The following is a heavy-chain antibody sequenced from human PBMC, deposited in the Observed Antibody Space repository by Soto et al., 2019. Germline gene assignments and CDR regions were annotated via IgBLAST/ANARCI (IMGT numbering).Heavy chain of an antibody. CDR1: GFTFSSYA. Sequence: PGGSLRLSCAASGFTFSSYAMSWVRQAPGKGLEWASAISGSDGSTYYADSVKGRFTISRDNSKNTLYLQMNSLRAEDTAVYYCAKDTSRLPFLLVDYWGQGTLVTVSS. CDR3: AKDTSRLPFLLVDY. J-gene: IGHJ4*02. D-gene: IGHD3-10*01. CDR2: ISGSDGST. V-gene: IGHV3-23*01.